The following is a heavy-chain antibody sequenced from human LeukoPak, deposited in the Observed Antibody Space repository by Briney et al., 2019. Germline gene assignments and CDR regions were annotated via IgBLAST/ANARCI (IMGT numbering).Heavy chain of an antibody. J-gene: IGHJ4*02. CDR3: ATITMVRGVRNYFDY. CDR2: IGPNGAST. Sequence: GESLRLSCSTSGFTFSNHFMHWVRQAPGKGLEYVSSIGPNGASTLYADSVKGRFTISRDNSKNALYLQMNSLRAEDTAVYYCATITMVRGVRNYFDYWGQGTLVTVSS. D-gene: IGHD3-10*01. CDR1: GFTFSNHF. V-gene: IGHV3-64*04.